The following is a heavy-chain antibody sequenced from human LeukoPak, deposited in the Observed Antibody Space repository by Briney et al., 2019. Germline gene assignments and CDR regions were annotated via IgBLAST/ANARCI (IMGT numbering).Heavy chain of an antibody. CDR1: GGSITSYY. Sequence: PSETLSLTCSVSGGSITSYYWSWIRQPPGKGLEWIGEINHSGSTNYNPSLKSRVTISVDTSKNQFSLKLSSVTAADTAVYYCARGLMRNCSGGSCYGRWFDPWGQGTLVTVSS. V-gene: IGHV4-34*01. CDR3: ARGLMRNCSGGSCYGRWFDP. CDR2: INHSGST. D-gene: IGHD2-15*01. J-gene: IGHJ5*02.